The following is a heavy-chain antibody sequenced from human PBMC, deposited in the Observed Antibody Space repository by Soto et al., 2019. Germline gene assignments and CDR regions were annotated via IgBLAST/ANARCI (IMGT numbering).Heavy chain of an antibody. Sequence: NPSETLSLTCTVSGGSISGGGYYWSWIRQHPGKGLEWIGYIYDTGNTYFNPSLKSRLDISIDTSNNQFSVRLSSVTAADTAIYYCARGGSAWLFGMDVWGQGTTLTV. J-gene: IGHJ6*02. CDR1: GGSISGGGYY. CDR2: IYDTGNT. D-gene: IGHD6-19*01. CDR3: ARGGSAWLFGMDV. V-gene: IGHV4-31*03.